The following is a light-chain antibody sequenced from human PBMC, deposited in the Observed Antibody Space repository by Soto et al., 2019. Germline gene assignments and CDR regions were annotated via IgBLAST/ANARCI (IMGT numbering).Light chain of an antibody. Sequence: QSVLVQPPSASGTPGQKVTISCSGGSSNIGRNSVAWYQQLPGTAPKLLIYNDNQRPSGVPDRFAGYKSGTSASLAISGLQSEDEADYYCAASDASLNGNVLFGGGTKLTVL. J-gene: IGLJ2*01. CDR2: NDN. CDR3: AASDASLNGNVL. CDR1: SSNIGRNS. V-gene: IGLV1-44*01.